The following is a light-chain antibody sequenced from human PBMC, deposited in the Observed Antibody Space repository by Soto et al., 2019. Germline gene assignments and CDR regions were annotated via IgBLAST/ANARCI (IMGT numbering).Light chain of an antibody. J-gene: IGKJ1*01. CDR1: QTINRSF. CDR3: QQYGNSPRT. CDR2: GAS. Sequence: EIVLTQSPGTLSLSPGERVSLSRRASQTINRSFLAWYQQKPGQAPRLLIYGASSRATGVPDRFSGSGSGTDFTLTISRLEPGDFAVYYCQQYGNSPRTFGQGTKVDIK. V-gene: IGKV3-20*01.